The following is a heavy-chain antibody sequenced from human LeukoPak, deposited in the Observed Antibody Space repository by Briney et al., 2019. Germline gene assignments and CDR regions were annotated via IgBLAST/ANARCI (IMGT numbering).Heavy chain of an antibody. CDR1: GFTFDDYA. CDR3: AKGNLDSDYYYYYMDV. CDR2: SSWDGGIT. D-gene: IGHD3/OR15-3a*01. Sequence: PGGTLRLSCAASGFTFDDYAMHWVRQAPGQGLEWVSLSSWDGGITYYADSVKGRFTISRDNSKNSLYLQMNSLTAEDTALYYCAKGNLDSDYYYYYMDVCGKGTTVTVSS. V-gene: IGHV3-43D*04. J-gene: IGHJ6*03.